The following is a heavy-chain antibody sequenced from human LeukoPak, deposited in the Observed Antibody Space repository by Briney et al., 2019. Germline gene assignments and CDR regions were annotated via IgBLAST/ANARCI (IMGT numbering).Heavy chain of an antibody. CDR1: GFTFSTYA. Sequence: GGSLRLSCAASGFTFSTYAMSWVRQAPGKGLEWVSAISGSVGTTYNADSVKGRFTISRDNSKSTLYLRMNSLRAEDTALYYCAKSRSAYPRVDGFDMWGQGTMVTVSS. CDR3: AKSRSAYPRVDGFDM. V-gene: IGHV3-23*01. CDR2: ISGSVGTT. D-gene: IGHD3-3*01. J-gene: IGHJ3*02.